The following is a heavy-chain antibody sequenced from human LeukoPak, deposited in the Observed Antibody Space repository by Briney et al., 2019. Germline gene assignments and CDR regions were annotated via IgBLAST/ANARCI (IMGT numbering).Heavy chain of an antibody. V-gene: IGHV3-23*01. CDR3: AYTGFTPLAYFDY. J-gene: IGHJ4*02. D-gene: IGHD1-1*01. Sequence: GGSLRLSCATSGFTLSSFAMAWVRQTPGKGLQWVAAISASSGDHIFYEDSVKGRFTISRDNSMSTVYLEMRDVRAEDTATYFCAYTGFTPLAYFDYWGQGALVTVSS. CDR2: ISASSGDHI. CDR1: GFTLSSFA.